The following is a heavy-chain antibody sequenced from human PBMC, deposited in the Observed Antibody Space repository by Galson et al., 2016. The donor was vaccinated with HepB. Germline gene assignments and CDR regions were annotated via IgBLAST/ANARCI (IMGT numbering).Heavy chain of an antibody. Sequence: SVKVSCKASGGTFSSYAISWVRQAPGQGLEWMGGIIPIFGTANYAQRFQGRVTITADESTSTAYMELSSLRSEDTAVYYGARAWSSWYVNQHYYYGMDVWCQGTTVTVSS. CDR3: ARAWSSWYVNQHYYYGMDV. CDR2: IIPIFGTA. CDR1: GGTFSSYA. V-gene: IGHV1-69*13. J-gene: IGHJ6*02. D-gene: IGHD6-13*01.